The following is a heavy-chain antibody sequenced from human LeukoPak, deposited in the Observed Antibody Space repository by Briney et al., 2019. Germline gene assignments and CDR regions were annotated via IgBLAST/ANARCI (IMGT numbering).Heavy chain of an antibody. V-gene: IGHV1-46*01. J-gene: IGHJ4*02. D-gene: IGHD4-23*01. CDR3: ARETRDYGGNSGLDY. Sequence: ASVKVSCKASGYTFTSYYMHWVRQAPGQGLEWMGIINPSRGSTSYAQKFQGRVTMTRDTSTSTVYMELSSLRSEDTAVYYCARETRDYGGNSGLDYWGQGTLVTVSS. CDR2: INPSRGST. CDR1: GYTFTSYY.